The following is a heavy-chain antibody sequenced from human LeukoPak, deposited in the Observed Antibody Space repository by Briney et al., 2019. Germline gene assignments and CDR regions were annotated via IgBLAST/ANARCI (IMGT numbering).Heavy chain of an antibody. CDR3: ARGRAAAGYYYYYGMDV. J-gene: IGHJ6*02. V-gene: IGHV1-58*01. Sequence: SVKVSCKASGFTFTSSAVQWVRQARGQRLEWIGWIVVGSGNTNYAQKFQERVTITRDMSTSTAYMELSSLRSEDTAVCYCARGRAAAGYYYYYGMDVWGQGTTVTVSS. CDR2: IVVGSGNT. CDR1: GFTFTSSA. D-gene: IGHD6-13*01.